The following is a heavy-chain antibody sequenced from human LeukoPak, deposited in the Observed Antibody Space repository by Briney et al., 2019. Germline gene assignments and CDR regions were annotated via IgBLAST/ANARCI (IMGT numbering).Heavy chain of an antibody. CDR1: GFTFSSYA. CDR2: ISYDGSNK. J-gene: IGHJ6*02. Sequence: PGGSLRLSCAASGFTFSSYAMHWVRQAPGKGLEWVAVISYDGSNKYYADSVKGRFTISRDNSKNTLYLQMNSLRAEDTAVYYCARDEHYGMDVWGQGTTVTVSS. CDR3: ARDEHYGMDV. V-gene: IGHV3-30-3*01.